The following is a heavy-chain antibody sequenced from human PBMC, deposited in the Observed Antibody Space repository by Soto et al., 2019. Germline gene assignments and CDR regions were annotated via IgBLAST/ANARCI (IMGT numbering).Heavy chain of an antibody. D-gene: IGHD2-2*03. CDR3: ARHGYCISTSCYANYNWFDP. CDR1: GGSISSSSYY. V-gene: IGHV4-39*01. Sequence: QLQLQESGPGLVKPSETLSLTCTVSGGSISSSSYYWGWIRQPPGKGLEWIGSIYYSGSTYYDPSLKSRVTISVDTSKNQFSLKLSSVTAADTAVYYCARHGYCISTSCYANYNWFDPWGQGTLVTVSS. J-gene: IGHJ5*02. CDR2: IYYSGST.